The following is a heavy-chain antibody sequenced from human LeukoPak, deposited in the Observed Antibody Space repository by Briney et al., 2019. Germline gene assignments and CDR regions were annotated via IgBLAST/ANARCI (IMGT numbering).Heavy chain of an antibody. CDR2: ITNSGNSK. V-gene: IGHV3-48*04. Sequence: HSGGSLRLSCAASEFTFSSYSMNWVRQAPGKGLEWVSYITNSGNSKSYADSVKGRFTISRDNAKNSLYLQMSNLRAEDTAVYFCARGGGLDVWGQGATVTVSS. CDR3: ARGGGLDV. J-gene: IGHJ6*02. CDR1: EFTFSSYS. D-gene: IGHD3-16*01.